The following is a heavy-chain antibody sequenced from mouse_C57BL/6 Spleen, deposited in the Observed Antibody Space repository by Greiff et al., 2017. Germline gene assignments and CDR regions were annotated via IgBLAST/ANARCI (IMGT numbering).Heavy chain of an antibody. CDR1: GYAFSCSW. CDR2: IYPGDGDT. Sequence: QVQLKESGPELVKPGASVKISCKASGYAFSCSWMNWVKQRPGKGLEWIGRIYPGDGDTNYNGKFKGKATLTADKSSSTAYMQLSSLTSEDSAVYFCARGTTVVAPYAMDYWGQGTSVTVSS. J-gene: IGHJ4*01. D-gene: IGHD1-1*01. CDR3: ARGTTVVAPYAMDY. V-gene: IGHV1-82*01.